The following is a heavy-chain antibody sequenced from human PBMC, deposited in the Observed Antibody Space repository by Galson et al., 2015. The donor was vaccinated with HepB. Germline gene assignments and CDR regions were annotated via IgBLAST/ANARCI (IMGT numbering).Heavy chain of an antibody. CDR1: GYTFTSYD. Sequence: SVKVSCKASGYTFTSYDINWVRQATGQELEWMGWMNPNSGNTGYAQKFQGRVTMTRNTSISTAYMELSSLRSEDTAVYYCARGVLDYGDYVDYFDYWGQGTLVTVSS. CDR2: MNPNSGNT. CDR3: ARGVLDYGDYVDYFDY. V-gene: IGHV1-8*01. D-gene: IGHD4-17*01. J-gene: IGHJ4*02.